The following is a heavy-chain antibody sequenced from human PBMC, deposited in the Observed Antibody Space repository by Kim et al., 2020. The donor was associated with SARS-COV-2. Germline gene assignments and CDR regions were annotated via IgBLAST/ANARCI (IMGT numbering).Heavy chain of an antibody. CDR1: GGTFSSYA. V-gene: IGHV1-69*13. Sequence: SVKVSCKASGGTFSSYAISWVRQAPGQGLEWMGGIIPIFGTANYAQKFQGRVTITADESTSTAYMELSSLRSEDTAVYYCARYDSTRFAPEYFQHWGQGTLVTVSS. CDR3: ARYDSTRFAPEYFQH. D-gene: IGHD3-22*01. CDR2: IIPIFGTA. J-gene: IGHJ1*01.